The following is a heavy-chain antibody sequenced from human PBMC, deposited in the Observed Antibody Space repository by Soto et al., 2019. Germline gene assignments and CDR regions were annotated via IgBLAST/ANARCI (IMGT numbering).Heavy chain of an antibody. CDR1: GGTFSSYA. Sequence: QVQLVQSGAEVKKPGSSVKVSCKASGGTFSSYAISWVRQAPGQGLEWMGGTIPNFGTANYAQKFQGRVTITADESTSTAYMELSSLRSEDTAVYYCAKKGEGSSSWSFDYWGQGTLVTVSS. CDR3: AKKGEGSSSWSFDY. D-gene: IGHD6-13*01. J-gene: IGHJ4*02. CDR2: TIPNFGTA. V-gene: IGHV1-69*12.